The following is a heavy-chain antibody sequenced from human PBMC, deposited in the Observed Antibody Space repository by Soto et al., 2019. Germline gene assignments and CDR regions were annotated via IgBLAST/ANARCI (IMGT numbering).Heavy chain of an antibody. CDR3: ARAGRSDWPDYNWLYP. CDR1: GFAFSAYW. D-gene: IGHD2-21*02. Sequence: GGSLRLSCAASGFAFSAYWMTWVRQAPGKGLEWVANIRQDGNEIHYVGSVEGRFTISRDNAKNSLYLQMNSLRADDTAVYYCARAGRSDWPDYNWLYPWGQGTLVTVSS. V-gene: IGHV3-7*05. CDR2: IRQDGNEI. J-gene: IGHJ5*02.